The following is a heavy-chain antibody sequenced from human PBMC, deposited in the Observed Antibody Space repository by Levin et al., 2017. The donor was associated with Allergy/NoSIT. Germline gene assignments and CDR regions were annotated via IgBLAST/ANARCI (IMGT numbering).Heavy chain of an antibody. J-gene: IGHJ4*02. CDR3: ARYGQRGVERVFDY. Sequence: ASVKVSCKASGYTFTAYYMHWVRQAPGQGLEWMGWINPNSGGTNYAQKFQGRVTMTRDTSISTGYMELSSLRSDDTAMYFCARYGQRGVERVFDYWGQGTLVTVSS. D-gene: IGHD1-1*01. CDR1: GYTFTAYY. CDR2: INPNSGGT. V-gene: IGHV1-2*02.